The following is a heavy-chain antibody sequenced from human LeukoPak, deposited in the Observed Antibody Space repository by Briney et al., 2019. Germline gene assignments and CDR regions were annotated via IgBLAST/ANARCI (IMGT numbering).Heavy chain of an antibody. D-gene: IGHD3-22*01. CDR2: IIPIFGTP. V-gene: IGHV1-69*05. J-gene: IGHJ4*02. Sequence: SVKLSCTASRGTFSSHAVTWVRQAPGQGLEWMGGIIPIFGTPNYAQKVKGRVTITTDESTSTAYMELNSLRAEDTAVYFCARADQGHYDNGAYKHWGQGTRVTVS. CDR1: RGTFSSHA. CDR3: ARADQGHYDNGAYKH.